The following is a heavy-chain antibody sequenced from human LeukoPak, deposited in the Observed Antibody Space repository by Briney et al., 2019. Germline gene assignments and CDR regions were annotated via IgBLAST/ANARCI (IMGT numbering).Heavy chain of an antibody. D-gene: IGHD3-3*01. V-gene: IGHV4-61*02. J-gene: IGHJ6*03. Sequence: PSQTLSLTCTVSGGSISSGSYYWSWIRRPAGKGLEWIGRIYTSGSTNYNPSLKSRVTISVDTSKNRFSLKLSSVTAADTAVYYCARERLFGVVIISNYYYYMDVWGKGTTVTVSS. CDR1: GGSISSGSYY. CDR2: IYTSGST. CDR3: ARERLFGVVIISNYYYYMDV.